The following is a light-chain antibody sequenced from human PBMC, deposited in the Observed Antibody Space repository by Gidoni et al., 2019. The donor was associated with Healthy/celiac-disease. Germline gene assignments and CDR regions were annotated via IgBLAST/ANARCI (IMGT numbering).Light chain of an antibody. Sequence: VMTQSPDSLAVSLGERATINCKSSQSVLYSSNNKNYLAWYQQKPGQPPKLLIYWASTRESGVPDRFSGSGSGTDFTLTISSLQAEDVAVYYCQQYYSTPFTFGPGTKVDIK. J-gene: IGKJ3*01. CDR3: QQYYSTPFT. V-gene: IGKV4-1*01. CDR2: WAS. CDR1: QSVLYSSNNKNY.